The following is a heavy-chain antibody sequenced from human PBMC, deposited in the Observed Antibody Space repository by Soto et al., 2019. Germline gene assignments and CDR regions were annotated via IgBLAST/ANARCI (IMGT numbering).Heavy chain of an antibody. V-gene: IGHV4-59*08. J-gene: IGHJ3*02. CDR1: GGSINSYY. Sequence: QVQLQESGPGLVKPSETLSLTCTVSGGSINSYYWSWIRQPPGKGLEWIGYIYYSGSTNYNPSLKTRVTISVDTSKTQFSLKLSSVTAADTAVYYCARRVAGAFDIWGQGTMVTVSS. CDR2: IYYSGST. CDR3: ARRVAGAFDI.